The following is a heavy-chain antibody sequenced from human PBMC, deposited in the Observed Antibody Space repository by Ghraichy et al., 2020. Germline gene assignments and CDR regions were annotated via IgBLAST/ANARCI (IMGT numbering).Heavy chain of an antibody. CDR3: ARGMAAGEGGYFQH. CDR1: GGSFSGYY. V-gene: IGHV4-34*01. CDR2: INHSGSA. D-gene: IGHD6-13*01. J-gene: IGHJ1*01. Sequence: SQTLSLTCAVYGGSFSGYYWTWIRQPPGKGLEWIGEINHSGSANYNPSLKSRVTISVDTSKNQFSLKLSSVTAADTAVYYCARGMAAGEGGYFQHWGQGTLVTVSS.